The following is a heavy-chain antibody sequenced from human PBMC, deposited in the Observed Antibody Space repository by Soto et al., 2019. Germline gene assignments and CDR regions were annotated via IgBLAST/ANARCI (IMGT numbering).Heavy chain of an antibody. Sequence: VASVKVSCKASGGTFSSYAISWVRQAPGQGLEWMGGIIPIFGTANYAQKFQGRVTITADESTSTAYMELSSLRSEDTAVYYCARDIMVRGVHPETFDPWGQGTLVTVSS. CDR2: IIPIFGTA. D-gene: IGHD3-10*01. J-gene: IGHJ5*02. V-gene: IGHV1-69*13. CDR3: ARDIMVRGVHPETFDP. CDR1: GGTFSSYA.